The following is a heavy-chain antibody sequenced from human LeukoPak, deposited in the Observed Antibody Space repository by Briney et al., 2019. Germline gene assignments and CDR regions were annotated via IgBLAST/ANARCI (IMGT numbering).Heavy chain of an antibody. CDR2: IYPGDSDT. CDR3: ARLTKTGIFGLKYYFDY. D-gene: IGHD3/OR15-3a*01. V-gene: IGHV5-51*01. CDR1: GYSFTSYW. J-gene: IGHJ4*02. Sequence: GESLKISCKGSGYSFTSYWIGWVRQMPGKGLEWMGIIYPGDSDTRYSPSFQGQVTISADKSISTAYLQWSSLKASDTAMYYCARLTKTGIFGLKYYFDYWGQGTLVTVSS.